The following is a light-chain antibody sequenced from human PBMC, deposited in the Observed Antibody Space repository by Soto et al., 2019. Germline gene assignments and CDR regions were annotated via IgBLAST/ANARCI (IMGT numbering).Light chain of an antibody. CDR3: CSYAGSYIYV. CDR1: SSGVGGYNY. Sequence: QSALTQPRSVSGSPGQSVTISCTGTSSGVGGYNYVSWYQQHPDKAPKVVIYDVTKRPSGVPDRFSGSKSGNTASLTISGLQAEDEADYYCCSYAGSYIYVFGTG. V-gene: IGLV2-11*01. J-gene: IGLJ1*01. CDR2: DVT.